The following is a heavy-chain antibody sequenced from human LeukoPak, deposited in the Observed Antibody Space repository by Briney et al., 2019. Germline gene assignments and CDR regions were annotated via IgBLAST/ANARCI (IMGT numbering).Heavy chain of an antibody. CDR3: ARAHSSGWPHMFDP. D-gene: IGHD6-19*01. V-gene: IGHV4-59*01. J-gene: IGHJ5*02. CDR1: GGSISTYS. Sequence: PSETLSLTCTVSGGSISTYSWTWIRQPPGKGLEWIGNIYYSGSTNYNPSLKSRVTISIDTSKNQFSLKMSSVTAADTAVYYCARAHSSGWPHMFDPWGQGTLVTVPS. CDR2: IYYSGST.